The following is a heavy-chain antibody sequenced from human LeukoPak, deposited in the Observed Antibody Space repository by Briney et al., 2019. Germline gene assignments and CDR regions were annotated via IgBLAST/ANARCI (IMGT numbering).Heavy chain of an antibody. J-gene: IGHJ4*02. CDR3: ARWHYYDSSGYRVDY. CDR2: ISYDGSNK. CDR1: GFTFSSYA. V-gene: IGHV3-30-3*01. Sequence: GRSLRLSCAASGFTFSSYAMHWVRQAPGKGLEWVAVISYDGSNKYYADSVKGRFTISRDNSKNTLYLQMNSLRAEDPAVYYCARWHYYDSSGYRVDYWGQGTLVTVSS. D-gene: IGHD3-22*01.